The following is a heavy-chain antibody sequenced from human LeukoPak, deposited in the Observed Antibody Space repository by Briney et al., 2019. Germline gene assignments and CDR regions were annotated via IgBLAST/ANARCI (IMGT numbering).Heavy chain of an antibody. D-gene: IGHD1-26*01. CDR3: ASGSYLWGDMDV. J-gene: IGHJ6*02. Sequence: GASVKVSCKASGDSFFNYGFTWVRQAPGQGLEWMGWISADSGNSYYAQNFQDRVTMTTDRSTSTGYLELRSLRSDDTAVYYCASGSYLWGDMDVWGQGTTVTVSS. CDR2: ISADSGNS. V-gene: IGHV1-18*01. CDR1: GDSFFNYG.